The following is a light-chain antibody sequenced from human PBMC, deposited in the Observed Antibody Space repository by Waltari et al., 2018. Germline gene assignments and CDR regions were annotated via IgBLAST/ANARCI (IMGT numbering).Light chain of an antibody. CDR1: QSIGTF. CDR2: DAS. V-gene: IGKV3-11*01. J-gene: IGKJ1*01. CDR3: QQRSDWPRT. Sequence: EIVLTQSPATLSLSPGDRATLSCRASQSIGTFLAWLQQKPGQAPSLLIYDASYRATDIPARFSGAGSGTDFTLTISNLEPEDFAVYFCQQRSDWPRTFGQGTRVEIK.